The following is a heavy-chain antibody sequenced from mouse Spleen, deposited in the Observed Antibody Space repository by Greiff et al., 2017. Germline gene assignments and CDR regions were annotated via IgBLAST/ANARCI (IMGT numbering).Heavy chain of an antibody. Sequence: EVKLVESGGGLVKPGGSLKLSCAASGFTFSSYAMSWVRQTPEKRLEWVATISSGGSYTYYPDSVKGRFTISRDNAKNTLYLQMSSLRSEDTAMYYCARQMANFYFDYWGQGTTLTVSS. CDR1: GFTFSSYA. J-gene: IGHJ2*01. D-gene: IGHD4-1*01. CDR2: ISSGGSYT. CDR3: ARQMANFYFDY. V-gene: IGHV5-9-3*01.